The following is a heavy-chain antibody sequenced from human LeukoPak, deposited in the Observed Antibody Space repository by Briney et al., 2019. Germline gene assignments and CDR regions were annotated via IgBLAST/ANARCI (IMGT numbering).Heavy chain of an antibody. CDR1: GFTFSSYE. D-gene: IGHD5-18*01. CDR2: ISSSGSTI. J-gene: IGHJ4*02. V-gene: IGHV3-48*03. Sequence: PGGSLRLSCAASGFTFSSYETNWVRQAPGKGLEWVSYISSSGSTIYYADSVKGRFTISRDNAKNSLYLQMNSLRAEDTAVYYCARGYSYGYFDYWGQGTLVTVSS. CDR3: ARGYSYGYFDY.